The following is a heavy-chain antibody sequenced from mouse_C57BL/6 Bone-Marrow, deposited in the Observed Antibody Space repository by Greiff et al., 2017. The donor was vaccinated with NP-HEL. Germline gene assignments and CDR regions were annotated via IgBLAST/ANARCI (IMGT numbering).Heavy chain of an antibody. CDR2: IYPGDGDT. J-gene: IGHJ2*01. D-gene: IGHD2-4*01. CDR1: GYAFSSSW. V-gene: IGHV1-82*01. Sequence: LQESGPELVKPGASVKISCKASGYAFSSSWMNWVKQRPGKGLEWIGRIYPGDGDTNYNGKFKGKATLTADKSSSTAYMQLSSLTSEDSAVYFCANDYYFDYWGQGTTLTVSS. CDR3: ANDYYFDY.